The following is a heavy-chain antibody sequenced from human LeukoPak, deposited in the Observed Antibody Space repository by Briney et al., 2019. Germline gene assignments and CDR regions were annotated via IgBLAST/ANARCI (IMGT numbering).Heavy chain of an antibody. CDR3: AKLDTIFGGLSLDVWSDAFDI. J-gene: IGHJ3*02. CDR2: ISGSGGST. Sequence: GGSLRLSCAASGFTFSGYAMSWVRQAPGKGLEWDSAISGSGGSTYYADSVKGRFTISRDNSKNTLYLQMNSLRAEDTAVYYCAKLDTIFGGLSLDVWSDAFDIWGQGTLVTVSS. V-gene: IGHV3-23*01. CDR1: GFTFSGYA. D-gene: IGHD3-3*01.